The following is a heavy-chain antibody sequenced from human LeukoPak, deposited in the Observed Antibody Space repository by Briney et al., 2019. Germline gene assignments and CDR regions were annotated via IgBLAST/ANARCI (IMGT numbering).Heavy chain of an antibody. CDR2: IYSSGST. CDR1: GGSISSYY. V-gene: IGHV4-59*01. Sequence: SETLSLTCTVSGGSISSYYWSWIRHPPGKGPEWVGYIYSSGSTNYDPSLKSRVTISIDTSKNQFSLKLSSVTAADTAVYYCARTRRDGYFDYWGQGTLVTVSS. D-gene: IGHD5-24*01. CDR3: ARTRRDGYFDY. J-gene: IGHJ4*02.